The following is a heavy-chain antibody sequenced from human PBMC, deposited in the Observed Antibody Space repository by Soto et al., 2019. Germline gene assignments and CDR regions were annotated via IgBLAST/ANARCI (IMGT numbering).Heavy chain of an antibody. CDR2: ISYDGRNK. V-gene: IGHV3-30*03. J-gene: IGHJ4*02. Sequence: PGGSLRLSCAASGFTFSSYGMHWVRQAPGKGLEWVAVISYDGRNKYYADSVKGRFTISRDNSKNTLNLQMNSLRAEDTAVYYCARAYHGHYFDYWGQGTLVTVSS. CDR3: ARAYHGHYFDY. CDR1: GFTFSSYG. D-gene: IGHD2-2*01.